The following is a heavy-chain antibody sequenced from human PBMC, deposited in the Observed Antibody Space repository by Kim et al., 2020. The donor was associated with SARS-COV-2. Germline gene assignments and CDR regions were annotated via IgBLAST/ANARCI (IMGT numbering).Heavy chain of an antibody. CDR1: GFSLTSTGEG. CDR3: AHRHSLLPGSFDI. V-gene: IGHV2-5*02. D-gene: IGHD2-15*01. J-gene: IGHJ3*02. Sequence: SGPTLVKPTQTLTLTCAFSGFSLTSTGEGVGWLRQPPGGALEFLTLVFWDGDTRVSPSLRSRLSIARDTSKSQVVLTMTNMDLLDTATYFCAHRHSLLPGSFDIWGQGTTVTVSP. CDR2: VFWDGDT.